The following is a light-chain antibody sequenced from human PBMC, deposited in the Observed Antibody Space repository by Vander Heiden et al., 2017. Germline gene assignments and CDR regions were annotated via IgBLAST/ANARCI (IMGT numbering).Light chain of an antibody. CDR3: LLYYAGAHPPWV. CDR1: TGAVTSGYY. Sequence: QTVATQEPSLTLSPGGTLTLTCASSTGAVTSGYYPNWFQQKPGQAPRALIVCTNNKRSWTPARFSCAPLGGNADPIPSAVPPEDEAEEDGLLYYAGAHPPWVFGGGTKLTVL. CDR2: CTN. V-gene: IGLV7-43*01. J-gene: IGLJ3*02.